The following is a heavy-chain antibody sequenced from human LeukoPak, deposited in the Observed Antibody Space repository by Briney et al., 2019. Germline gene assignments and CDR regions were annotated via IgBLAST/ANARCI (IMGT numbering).Heavy chain of an antibody. J-gene: IGHJ4*02. CDR2: IGGDTTET. Sequence: GGSLRLSCAASGFTFSSAVTWVRPAPGKGLEWVSNIGGDTTETWEGEYVKGGFTISRDNSKNTLYLQMNSLRGEDTGVYYCAKKGSGLTGTTVGLDYWGQGTLVTVSS. CDR3: AKKGSGLTGTTVGLDY. V-gene: IGHV3-23*01. CDR1: GFTFSSA. D-gene: IGHD1-20*01.